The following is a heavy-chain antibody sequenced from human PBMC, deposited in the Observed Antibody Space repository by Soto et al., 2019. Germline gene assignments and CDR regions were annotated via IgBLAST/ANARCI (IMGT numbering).Heavy chain of an antibody. CDR1: GYSFTSYW. CDR2: IYPGDSDT. J-gene: IGHJ6*02. V-gene: IGHV5-51*01. Sequence: GESLKISCKGSGYSFTSYWIGWVRQMPGKGLEWMGIIYPGDSDTRYSPSFQGQVTISADKSISTAYLQWSSLKASDTAMYYCARQKQQLVLFPTKGGGMDVWGQGTTVTVSS. CDR3: ARQKQQLVLFPTKGGGMDV. D-gene: IGHD6-13*01.